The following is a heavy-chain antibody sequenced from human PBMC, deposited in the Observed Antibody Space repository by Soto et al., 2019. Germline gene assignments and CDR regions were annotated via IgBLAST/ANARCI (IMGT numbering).Heavy chain of an antibody. V-gene: IGHV3-21*01. D-gene: IGHD3-9*01. CDR1: GFTFSSYS. CDR2: ISSSSSYI. CDR3: ARDLILTGSYYYGMDV. J-gene: IGHJ6*02. Sequence: EVQLVESGGGLVQPGGSLRLSCAASGFTFSSYSMNWVRQAPGKGLEWVSSISSSSSYIYYADSVKGRFTISRDNAKNSLYLQMNSLRAEDTAVYYCARDLILTGSYYYGMDVWGQGTTVTVSS.